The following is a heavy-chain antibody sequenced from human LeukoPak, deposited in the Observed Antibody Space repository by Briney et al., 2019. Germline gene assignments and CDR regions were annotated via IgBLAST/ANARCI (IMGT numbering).Heavy chain of an antibody. Sequence: GGSLRLSCEGSGFPFSSYEMNWLRQAPGKGLEWVSHIDSGGITIYYADSVKGRFTISRDNSKNTLYLQMNSLRAEDTAVYYCAKDAVRGVIRPYYGMDVWGQGTTVTVSS. V-gene: IGHV3-48*03. CDR1: GFPFSSYE. CDR3: AKDAVRGVIRPYYGMDV. J-gene: IGHJ6*02. CDR2: IDSGGITI. D-gene: IGHD3-10*01.